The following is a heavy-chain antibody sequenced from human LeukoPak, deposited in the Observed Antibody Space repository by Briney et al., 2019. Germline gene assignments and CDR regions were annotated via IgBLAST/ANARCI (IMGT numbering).Heavy chain of an antibody. CDR2: NYSSGTT. D-gene: IGHD5-12*01. CDR1: GGSIRSYY. CDR3: AGQRGYSGYVHFDY. V-gene: IGHV4-59*01. J-gene: IGHJ4*02. Sequence: PSETLSLTCTVSGGSIRSYYWSWIRQRPGKGLEWIGYNYSSGTTNYNPSLKSRVTISVDTSKNQFSLRLSSVTAADTAVYYCAGQRGYSGYVHFDYWGQGTLVTVPS.